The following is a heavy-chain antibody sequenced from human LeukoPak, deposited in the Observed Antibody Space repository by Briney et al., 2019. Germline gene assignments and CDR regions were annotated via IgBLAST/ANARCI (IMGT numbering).Heavy chain of an antibody. Sequence: PSETLSLTCTVSGGSISSYYWSWIRQPPGKELEWIGYIYYSGSTNYNPSLKSRVTISVDTSKNQFSLKLSSVTAADTAVYYCARSEMATNPLDYWGQGTLVTVSS. CDR2: IYYSGST. CDR1: GGSISSYY. J-gene: IGHJ4*02. D-gene: IGHD5-24*01. CDR3: ARSEMATNPLDY. V-gene: IGHV4-59*01.